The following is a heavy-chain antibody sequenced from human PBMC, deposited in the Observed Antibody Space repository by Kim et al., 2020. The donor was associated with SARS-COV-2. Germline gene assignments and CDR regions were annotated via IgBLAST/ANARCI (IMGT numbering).Heavy chain of an antibody. CDR1: GFTFSNYA. J-gene: IGHJ4*02. D-gene: IGHD3-16*01. V-gene: IGHV3-30-3*01. CDR2: ISYDVTNK. Sequence: GGSLRLSCAASGFTFSNYAMYWVRQAPGKGLEWVAVISYDVTNKDYAESVRGQFTISRDNPRNTLYLQMNSLRAEDTAVYYCGGNDYWGQGTLVTVSP. CDR3: GGNDY.